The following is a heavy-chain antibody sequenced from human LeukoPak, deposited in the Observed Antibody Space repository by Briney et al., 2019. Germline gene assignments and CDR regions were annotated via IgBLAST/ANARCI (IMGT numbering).Heavy chain of an antibody. CDR3: AKDPGSSWYGYFDY. CDR2: IRGSDGNT. D-gene: IGHD6-13*01. V-gene: IGHV3-23*01. J-gene: IGHJ4*02. CDR1: GVTLSPYG. Sequence: PGGSLRLSCAASGVTLSPYGMHWVRQAPGKGLEWVSAIRGSDGNTYYADSVKGRFTISRDNSKNTLFLQMNSLRAEDTAVYYCAKDPGSSWYGYFDYWGQGTLVTVSS.